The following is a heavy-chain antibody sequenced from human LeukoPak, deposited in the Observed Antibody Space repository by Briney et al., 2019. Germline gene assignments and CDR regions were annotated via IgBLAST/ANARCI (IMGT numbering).Heavy chain of an antibody. CDR1: GFIINCYA. CDR2: IYSGGGT. J-gene: IGHJ5*02. V-gene: IGHV3-66*02. CDR3: ARGRAEGKTRVESDT. Sequence: GGTLRLSCAASGFIINCYAMSWVRQAPGKGLAWVSLIYSGGGTQYADSVKGRFTISRDNSKNKLYLQMNSLRDEDTAVYFCARGRAEGKTRVESDTSGQGTPVTVSS.